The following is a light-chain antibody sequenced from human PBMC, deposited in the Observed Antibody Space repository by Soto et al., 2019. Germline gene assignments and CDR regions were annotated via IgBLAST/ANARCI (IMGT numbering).Light chain of an antibody. J-gene: IGKJ5*01. Sequence: EIVFTQSPGTLSLSPGERATLSCRASQSVSSSYLAWYQQKPGQAPRLLIYGASSRATGIRDRFSGSGSGTDFTLTIIGLEPEDFAVYYCQQRSNWITFGQGTRLDIK. CDR1: QSVSSSY. CDR2: GAS. CDR3: QQRSNWIT. V-gene: IGKV3D-20*02.